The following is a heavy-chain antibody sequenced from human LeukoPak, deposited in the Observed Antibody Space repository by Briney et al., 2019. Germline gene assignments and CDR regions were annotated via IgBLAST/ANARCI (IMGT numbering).Heavy chain of an antibody. V-gene: IGHV3-33*06. CDR2: LWYDGSNE. CDR1: GFTFCSYG. J-gene: IGHJ4*01. Sequence: GRSLRLSCAASGFTFCSYGMHWVRQAPGKGLEWVAGLWYDGSNEYYADSVKGRFTISRDNSKNTLFLQMNSLRDEDTAVYYCAKEGYSGYAFVDDWGHGTLVTVSS. CDR3: AKEGYSGYAFVDD. D-gene: IGHD5-12*01.